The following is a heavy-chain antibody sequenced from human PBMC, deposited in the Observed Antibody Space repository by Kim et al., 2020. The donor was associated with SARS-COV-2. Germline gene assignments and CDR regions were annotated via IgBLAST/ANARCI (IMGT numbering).Heavy chain of an antibody. V-gene: IGHV1-2*02. D-gene: IGHD3-10*01. J-gene: IGHJ4*02. CDR3: ARSKIIRGVYDY. Sequence: DYAEKLQGRVTMTRDTSISTAYMERSRLRSDDTGVYYCARSKIIRGVYDYWGQGTLVTVSS.